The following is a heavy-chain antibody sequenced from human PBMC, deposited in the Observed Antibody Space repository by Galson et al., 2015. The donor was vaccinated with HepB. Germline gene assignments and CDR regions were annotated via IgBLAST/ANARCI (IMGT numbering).Heavy chain of an antibody. CDR3: ARDGLRNYFDY. CDR1: GFTFSSYG. Sequence: SLRLSCAASGFTFSSYGMHWVRQAPGEGLEWVAVIWYDGSNKYYADSVKGRFTISRDNPKNTLYLQMNSLRAEDTAVYYCARDGLRNYFDYWGQGTLVTVSS. J-gene: IGHJ4*02. V-gene: IGHV3-33*01. D-gene: IGHD3-10*01. CDR2: IWYDGSNK.